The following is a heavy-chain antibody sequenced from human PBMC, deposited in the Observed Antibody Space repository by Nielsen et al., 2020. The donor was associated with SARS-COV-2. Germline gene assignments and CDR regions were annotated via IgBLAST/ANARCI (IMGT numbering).Heavy chain of an antibody. J-gene: IGHJ4*02. CDR2: IYSDGSRT. D-gene: IGHD3-22*01. CDR3: ARLWDDGYYFDTGPYDY. Sequence: GESLKISCEASGLSLRSYTMHWVRQAPGEGLEWVSSIYSDGSRTNYADSVKGRFTVSRDNAKNALYLQMDSLRAEDTAVYYCARLWDDGYYFDTGPYDYWGQGTLVTVSS. V-gene: IGHV3-21*01. CDR1: GLSLRSYT.